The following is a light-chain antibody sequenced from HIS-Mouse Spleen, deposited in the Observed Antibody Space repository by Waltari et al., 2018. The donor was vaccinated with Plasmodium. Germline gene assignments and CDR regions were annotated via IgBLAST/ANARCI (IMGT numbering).Light chain of an antibody. J-gene: IGKJ4*01. CDR1: QSVLYSSNNKNY. CDR3: QQYYSTPLP. Sequence: DIVMTQSPDSLAVSLGERATINCKSSQSVLYSSNNKNYLAWYQQKPGQLPKLLIYWASTRESGVPDRFRGSGSGTDFTLTISSLQAEDVAVYYCQQYYSTPLPFGGGTTVEIK. V-gene: IGKV4-1*01. CDR2: WAS.